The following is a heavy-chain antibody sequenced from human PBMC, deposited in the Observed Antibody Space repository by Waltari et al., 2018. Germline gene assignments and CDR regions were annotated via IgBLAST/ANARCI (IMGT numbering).Heavy chain of an antibody. D-gene: IGHD1-26*01. J-gene: IGHJ6*02. CDR2: ISWNSGSI. CDR1: GFTFDDYA. Sequence: EVQLVESGGGLVQPGRSLRLSCAASGFTFDDYAMHWVRQAPGKGLEWVSGISWNSGSIGDADSVKGRFTISRDNAKNSLYLQMNSLRAEDTALYYCAKVSYSGSYYYYYYGMDVWGQGTTVTVSS. V-gene: IGHV3-9*01. CDR3: AKVSYSGSYYYYYYGMDV.